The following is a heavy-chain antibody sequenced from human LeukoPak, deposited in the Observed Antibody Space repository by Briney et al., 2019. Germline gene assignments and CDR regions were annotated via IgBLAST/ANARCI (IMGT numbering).Heavy chain of an antibody. D-gene: IGHD1-26*01. J-gene: IGHJ6*03. CDR1: DGSISSSSYY. CDR2: IYYSGST. V-gene: IGHV4-39*07. CDR3: ARATWGYYYMDV. Sequence: PSETLSLTCTVSDGSISSSSYYWGWIRQPPGKGLEWIGSIYYSGSTYYNPSLKSRVTISLDTSKNQFSLKLSSVTAADTAVYYCARATWGYYYMDVWGKGTTVTVSS.